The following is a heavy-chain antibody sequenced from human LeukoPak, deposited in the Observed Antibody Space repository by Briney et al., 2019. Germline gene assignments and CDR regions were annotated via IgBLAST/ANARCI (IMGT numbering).Heavy chain of an antibody. Sequence: GGSLRLSCAASGFTFSSYSMNWVRQAPGKGLEWVSHISSSGSTTYYADSVKGRFTISRGNAKNSLYLQMNSLRAEDTAVYYCARDYYDSSGYYYGAYWGQGTLVTVSS. CDR2: ISSSGSTT. D-gene: IGHD3-22*01. CDR1: GFTFSSYS. J-gene: IGHJ4*02. CDR3: ARDYYDSSGYYYGAY. V-gene: IGHV3-48*04.